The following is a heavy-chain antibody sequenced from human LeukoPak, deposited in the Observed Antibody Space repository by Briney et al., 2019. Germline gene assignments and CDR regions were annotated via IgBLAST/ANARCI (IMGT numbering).Heavy chain of an antibody. CDR2: INRDGTTT. J-gene: IGHJ6*03. CDR1: GFTFRSYW. D-gene: IGHD4-11*01. CDR3: ARSTTRPYCGCMDA. V-gene: IGHV3-74*01. Sequence: GRSLRLSCVASGFTFRSYWTHWVRQAPGEGLVWVSRINRDGTTTTYADCVKGRFTISRDNAKNTLYLQMNSERVEDTAVYYCARSTTRPYCGCMDACGKGTTVTLSS.